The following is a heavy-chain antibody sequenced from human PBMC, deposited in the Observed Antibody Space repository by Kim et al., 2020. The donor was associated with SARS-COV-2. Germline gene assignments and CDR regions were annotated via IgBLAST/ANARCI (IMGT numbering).Heavy chain of an antibody. D-gene: IGHD2-21*02. CDR2: ISSSGSTI. Sequence: GGSLRLSCAASGFTFSSYEMNWVRQAPGKGLEWVSYISSSGSTIYYADSVKGRFTISRDNAKNSLYLQMNSLRAEDTAVYYCASIGVVVTAPYHYYYYGMDVWGLGTTVTVSS. J-gene: IGHJ6*02. CDR1: GFTFSSYE. V-gene: IGHV3-48*03. CDR3: ASIGVVVTAPYHYYYYGMDV.